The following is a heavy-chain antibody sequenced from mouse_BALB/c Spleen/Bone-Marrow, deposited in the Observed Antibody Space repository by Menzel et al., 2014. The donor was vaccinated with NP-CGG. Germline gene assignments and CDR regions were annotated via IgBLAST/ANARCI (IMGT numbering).Heavy chain of an antibody. V-gene: IGHV5-9-2*01. CDR3: ARHAYYDQTEFSFVY. J-gene: IGHJ3*01. CDR2: ISGGGSYT. CDR1: GFTFNSYG. D-gene: IGHD2-4*01. Sequence: DVHLVESGGGLVKSGGPLKLSCAASGFTFNSYGMSWVRQTPEKRLEWVATISGGGSYTFYPDSVKGRFTISRDNAKNNLYLQLSSLRSEDTALYYCARHAYYDQTEFSFVYWGQGTLVTVSA.